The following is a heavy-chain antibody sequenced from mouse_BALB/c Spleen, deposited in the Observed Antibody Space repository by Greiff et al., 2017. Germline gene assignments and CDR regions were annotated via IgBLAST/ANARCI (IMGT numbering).Heavy chain of an antibody. Sequence: EVKLMESGAELVRPGALVKLSCKASGFNIKDYYMHWVKQRPEQGLEWIGWIDPENGNTIYDPKFQGKASITADTSSNTAYLQLSSLTSEDTAVYYCARSTMITTIAYWGQGTLVTVSA. D-gene: IGHD2-4*01. CDR1: GFNIKDYY. CDR3: ARSTMITTIAY. CDR2: IDPENGNT. V-gene: IGHV14-1*02. J-gene: IGHJ3*01.